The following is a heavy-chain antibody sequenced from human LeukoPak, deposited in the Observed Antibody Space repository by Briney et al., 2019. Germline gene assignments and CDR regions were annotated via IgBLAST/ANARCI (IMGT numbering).Heavy chain of an antibody. CDR2: INPNSGGT. D-gene: IGHD5-18*01. J-gene: IGHJ4*02. CDR3: AREMGYSYGRQNFDY. V-gene: IGHV1-2*02. Sequence: ASVKVSCKASGYTFTGYYMHWVRQAPGQGLEWMGWINPNSGGTNYAQKFRGRVTMTRDTSISTAYMELSRLRSDDTAVYYCAREMGYSYGRQNFDYWGQGTLVTVSS. CDR1: GYTFTGYY.